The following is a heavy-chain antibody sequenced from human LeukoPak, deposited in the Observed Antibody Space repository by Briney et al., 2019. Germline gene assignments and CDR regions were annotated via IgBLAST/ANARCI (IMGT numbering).Heavy chain of an antibody. V-gene: IGHV3-23*01. CDR1: GFTFSSYA. D-gene: IGHD2-2*01. Sequence: GGFLRLSCAASGFTFSSYAMTWVRQAPGKGLKWVSAISGSGGSTYYADSVKGRFTISRDNSQSTLYLQMNSLRAEDTAVYYCAKSDFKHLVPAATMDYWGQGTLVTVSS. J-gene: IGHJ4*02. CDR3: AKSDFKHLVPAATMDY. CDR2: ISGSGGST.